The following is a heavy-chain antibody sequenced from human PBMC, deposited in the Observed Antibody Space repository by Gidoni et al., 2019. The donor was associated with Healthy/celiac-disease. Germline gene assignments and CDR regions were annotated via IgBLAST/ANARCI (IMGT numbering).Heavy chain of an antibody. D-gene: IGHD6-13*01. CDR2: IWYDGSNK. V-gene: IGHV3-33*01. J-gene: IGHJ4*02. CDR3: ASAAGQAAGIFDY. CDR1: GFTFSSYG. Sequence: QVQLVESGGGVVQPGRSLRLSCAASGFTFSSYGMHWVRQAPGKGLEWVAVIWYDGSNKYYADSVKGRFTISRDNSKNTLYLQMNSLRAEDTAVYYCASAAGQAAGIFDYWGQGTLVTVSS.